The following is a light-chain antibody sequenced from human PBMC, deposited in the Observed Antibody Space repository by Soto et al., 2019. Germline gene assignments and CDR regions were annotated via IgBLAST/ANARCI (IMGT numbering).Light chain of an antibody. CDR3: SSYTSSSTRV. V-gene: IGLV2-14*01. CDR2: EVS. Sequence: QSALTQPASVSGSPGQSITISCTGTSSDVGGYNYVSWYQHHPGKAPELMIFEVSNRPSGVSHRFSGSKSGNMASLTISGLQTEDEGDYYCSSYTSSSTRVFGTGTKVTVL. J-gene: IGLJ1*01. CDR1: SSDVGGYNY.